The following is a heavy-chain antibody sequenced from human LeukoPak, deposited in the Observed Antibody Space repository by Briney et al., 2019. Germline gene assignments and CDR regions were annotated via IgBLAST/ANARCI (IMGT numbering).Heavy chain of an antibody. V-gene: IGHV3-23*01. D-gene: IGHD2-8*01. J-gene: IGHJ3*02. CDR2: ISGSGGST. CDR3: AKMDIVLMVYAIRGDAFDI. CDR1: GFTFSSYA. Sequence: GGSLRLSCAASGFTFSSYAMGWVRQAPGKGLEWVSAISGSGGSTYYADSVKGRFTISRDNSKNTLYLQMNSLRAEDTAVYYCAKMDIVLMVYAIRGDAFDIWGQGTMVTVSS.